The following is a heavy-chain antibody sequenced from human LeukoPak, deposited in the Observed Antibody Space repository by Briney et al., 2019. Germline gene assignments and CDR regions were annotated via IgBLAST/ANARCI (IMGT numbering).Heavy chain of an antibody. Sequence: GGSLRLSCAASGFTFSSYDMHWVRQATGKGLEWASAIGTAGDTYYPGSVKGRFTISRENAKNSLYLQMNSLRAGDTAVYYCARAGYSSSWLPDYWGQGTLVTVSS. CDR3: ARAGYSSSWLPDY. CDR1: GFTFSSYD. D-gene: IGHD6-13*01. V-gene: IGHV3-13*01. CDR2: IGTAGDT. J-gene: IGHJ4*02.